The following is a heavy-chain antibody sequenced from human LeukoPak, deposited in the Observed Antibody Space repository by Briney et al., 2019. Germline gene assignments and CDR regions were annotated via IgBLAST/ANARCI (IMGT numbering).Heavy chain of an antibody. V-gene: IGHV3-23*01. CDR3: ASRGSVARSDY. CDR2: ISGSGGNT. J-gene: IGHJ4*02. D-gene: IGHD3-10*01. Sequence: GGSLRLSCAASGFTFSIFAMAWVRQAPGKGLEWVSSISGSGGNTYYPDSVKGRFTISRDNSQNTLYLHMNSLRADDTAVYYCASRGSVARSDYWGQGTLVTVSS. CDR1: GFTFSIFA.